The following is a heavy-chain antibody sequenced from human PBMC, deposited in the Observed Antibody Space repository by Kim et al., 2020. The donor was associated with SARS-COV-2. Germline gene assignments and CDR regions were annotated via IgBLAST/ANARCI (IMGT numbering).Heavy chain of an antibody. D-gene: IGHD6-13*01. J-gene: IGHJ5*02. V-gene: IGHV4-34*01. Sequence: YNPSLKSRVNIAVDTSKNQFSLKGSSVTEADTDVYYCARYGGIAAGGLDPWGQGTLVTVSS. CDR3: ARYGGIAAGGLDP.